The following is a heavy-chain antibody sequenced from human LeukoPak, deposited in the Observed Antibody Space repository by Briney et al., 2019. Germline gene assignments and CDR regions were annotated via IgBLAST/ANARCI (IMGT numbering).Heavy chain of an antibody. CDR3: ARAWGSGSYYHL. D-gene: IGHD3-10*01. CDR2: IKEDGSEK. Sequence: GGSLRLSCAASTFTFRNYWMSWVRQAPGKGLEWVANIKEDGSEKDYVDSVKGRFTISRDNAKNTLYLQMNSLRAEDTAVYYCARAWGSGSYYHLWGQGTLVTVSS. CDR1: TFTFRNYW. V-gene: IGHV3-7*01. J-gene: IGHJ4*02.